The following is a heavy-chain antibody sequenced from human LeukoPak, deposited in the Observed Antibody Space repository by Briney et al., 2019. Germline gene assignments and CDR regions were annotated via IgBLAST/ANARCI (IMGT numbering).Heavy chain of an antibody. V-gene: IGHV3-9*01. CDR1: GFTFDDYA. Sequence: PGSSLRLSCTASGFTFDDYAMHWVRQAPGQGLERVPGISWNSGSIGYADSVKGRFTISRDNAKNSLYLQMNSLRAEDTAVYYCAKSTVYYYDSSGYYSNWGQGTLVTVSS. D-gene: IGHD3-22*01. CDR2: ISWNSGSI. J-gene: IGHJ4*02. CDR3: AKSTVYYYDSSGYYSN.